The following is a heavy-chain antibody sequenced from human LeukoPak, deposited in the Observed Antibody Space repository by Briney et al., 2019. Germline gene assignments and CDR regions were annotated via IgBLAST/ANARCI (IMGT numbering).Heavy chain of an antibody. V-gene: IGHV4-34*01. CDR1: GGSFSGYY. CDR3: ARGLTGTTGIYYYYYYMDV. J-gene: IGHJ6*03. Sequence: PSETLSLTCAVYGGSFSGYYWSWIRQPPGKGLEWIGEINHSGSTNYNPSLKSRVTISVDTSKNQFSLKLSSVTAADTAVYYCARGLTGTTGIYYYYYYMDVWGKGTTVTVSS. CDR2: INHSGST. D-gene: IGHD1-7*01.